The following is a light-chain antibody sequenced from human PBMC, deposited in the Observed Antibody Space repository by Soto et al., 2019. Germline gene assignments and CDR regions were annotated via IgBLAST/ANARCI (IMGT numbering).Light chain of an antibody. V-gene: IGKV3-15*01. CDR2: GAS. Sequence: ETVLTHSPGTLSLSTWEIATLSCRASQSVSSNLAWYQQKPGQAPRLLIYGASTRATGIPARFSGSGSGTEFTLTISSLQSEDFAVYYCQQYNNWPPSTFGQGTRLEIK. CDR1: QSVSSN. CDR3: QQYNNWPPST. J-gene: IGKJ5*01.